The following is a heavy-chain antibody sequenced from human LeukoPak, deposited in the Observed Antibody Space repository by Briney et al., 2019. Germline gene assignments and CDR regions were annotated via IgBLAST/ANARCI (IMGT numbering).Heavy chain of an antibody. CDR2: IFPSGGEI. D-gene: IGHD2-8*02. CDR3: ATYRQVLLSFES. V-gene: IGHV3-23*01. CDR1: GFTFSTFA. J-gene: IGHJ4*02. Sequence: GGSLRLSCAASGFTFSTFAMICVRQPPGKGLEWVSSIFPSGGEIHYADSVRGRFTISRDNSKSTLSLQMNSLRAEDTAIYYCATYRQVLLSFESWGQGTLVTVSS.